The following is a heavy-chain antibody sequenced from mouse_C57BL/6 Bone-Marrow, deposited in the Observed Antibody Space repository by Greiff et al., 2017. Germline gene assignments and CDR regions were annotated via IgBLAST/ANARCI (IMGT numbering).Heavy chain of an antibody. D-gene: IGHD2-3*01. Sequence: EVMLVESGAELVRPGASVKLSCTASGFNIKDDYMHWVKQRPEQGLEWIGWIDPENGDPEYASKFQGKATITADTSANTAYLQLSSLTSEDTAVYYCTHDGYYPYYAMDYWGQGTSVTVSS. CDR3: THDGYYPYYAMDY. J-gene: IGHJ4*01. V-gene: IGHV14-4*01. CDR2: IDPENGDP. CDR1: GFNIKDDY.